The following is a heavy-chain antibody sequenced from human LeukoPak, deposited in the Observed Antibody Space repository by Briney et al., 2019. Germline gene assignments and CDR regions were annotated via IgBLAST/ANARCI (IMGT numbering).Heavy chain of an antibody. CDR2: ISAYNGNT. D-gene: IGHD5-12*01. J-gene: IGHJ4*02. CDR3: ARGMEYSGYDAPGY. Sequence: ASVKVSCKASGYTGTIYGISWVRQAPGQGLEWMGWISAYNGNTNYAQKLQGRGTMTTDTSTSTAYMELRSLRSDDTAVYYCARGMEYSGYDAPGYWGQGTLVTVSS. V-gene: IGHV1-18*01. CDR1: GYTGTIYG.